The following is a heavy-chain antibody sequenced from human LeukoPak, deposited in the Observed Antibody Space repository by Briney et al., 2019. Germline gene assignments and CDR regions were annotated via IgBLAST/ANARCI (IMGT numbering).Heavy chain of an antibody. Sequence: PGESLRLSCAASGFTFSSYGMHWVRQAPGKGLEWVAVISYDGSNKDYADSVKGRFTISRDNSKTTLYLQMNSLRAEDTAVYYCAKGIMDVWGQGTTVTISS. J-gene: IGHJ6*02. CDR1: GFTFSSYG. V-gene: IGHV3-30*18. CDR2: ISYDGSNK. CDR3: AKGIMDV.